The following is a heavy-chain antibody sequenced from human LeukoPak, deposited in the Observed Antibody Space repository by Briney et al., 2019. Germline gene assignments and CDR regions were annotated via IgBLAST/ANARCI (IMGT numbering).Heavy chain of an antibody. Sequence: SETLSLTCTVSGGSISSYYWSWIRQPAGKGLEGIGRIYTSGSTNYNPSLKSRVTMSVDTSKNQFSLKLSSVTAADTAFYYCARYIVSYPHDAFDIWGQGTMVTVSS. CDR1: GGSISSYY. J-gene: IGHJ3*02. CDR3: ARYIVSYPHDAFDI. CDR2: IYTSGST. V-gene: IGHV4-4*07. D-gene: IGHD1-26*01.